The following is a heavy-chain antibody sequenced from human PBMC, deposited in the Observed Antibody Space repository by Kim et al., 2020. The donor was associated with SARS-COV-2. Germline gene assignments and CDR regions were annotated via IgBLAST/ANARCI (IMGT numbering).Heavy chain of an antibody. D-gene: IGHD3-16*01. CDR1: GFTFSSYA. J-gene: IGHJ4*02. Sequence: GGSLRLSCAASGFTFSSYAMHWVRQTPGKGLEWVTVISNDVNYKYYADSVKGRFIISRDNSKNTVYLQMNSLRAEDSAVYFCARQVERGVWLIDNWGQGTLVSVSS. CDR2: ISNDVNYK. V-gene: IGHV3-30*04. CDR3: ARQVERGVWLIDN.